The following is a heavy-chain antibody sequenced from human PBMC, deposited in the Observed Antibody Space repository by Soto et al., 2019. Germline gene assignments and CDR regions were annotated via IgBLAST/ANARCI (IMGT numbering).Heavy chain of an antibody. CDR1: GFTFNNAW. D-gene: IGHD6-6*01. CDR3: STFDGSSSGGG. Sequence: EVQLVESGGGFVKPGGSLRLSCAASGFTFNNAWMSWVRQAPGKGLEWVGRIKRKADGGTTAYAAAVQGRFTISRDDSRDTWYLQMTNLKFEDTAVYYCSTFDGSSSGGGGGQGTLVTVSS. J-gene: IGHJ4*02. V-gene: IGHV3-15*01. CDR2: IKRKADGGTT.